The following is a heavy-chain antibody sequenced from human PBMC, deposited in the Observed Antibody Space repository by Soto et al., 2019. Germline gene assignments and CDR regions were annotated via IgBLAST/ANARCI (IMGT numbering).Heavy chain of an antibody. Sequence: GGSLRLSCAASGFSVSSHHMNWVRQAPGKGLEWVSVMYSGGTTYYPDPLKGRCTISRDNSKNMLYLQVDNLRADDTAVYYCARDGRDGFPLDYWGQGTLVTVSS. CDR3: ARDGRDGFPLDY. J-gene: IGHJ4*02. CDR1: GFSVSSHH. V-gene: IGHV3-53*01. CDR2: MYSGGTT. D-gene: IGHD1-1*01.